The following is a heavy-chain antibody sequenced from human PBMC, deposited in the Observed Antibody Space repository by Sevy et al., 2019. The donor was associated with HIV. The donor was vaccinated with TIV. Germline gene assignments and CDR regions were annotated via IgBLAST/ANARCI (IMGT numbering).Heavy chain of an antibody. D-gene: IGHD3-22*01. Sequence: ASVMVSCKASGYTFTGYYMHWVRQAPGQGLEWMGWINPNSGGTNYAQKFQGRVTRTRDTSISTAYMELGRLRSDDTAVYYCARVPTMIVVVQGDLNAFDIWGQGTMVTVSS. J-gene: IGHJ3*02. CDR1: GYTFTGYY. V-gene: IGHV1-2*02. CDR3: ARVPTMIVVVQGDLNAFDI. CDR2: INPNSGGT.